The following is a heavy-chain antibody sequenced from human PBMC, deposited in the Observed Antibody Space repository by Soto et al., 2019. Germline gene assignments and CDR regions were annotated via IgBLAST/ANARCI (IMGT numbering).Heavy chain of an antibody. Sequence: QVQLVQSGAEVKKPGASVKVSCKAPGYTFTGDYMHWVRQAPGQGLAWMGWINPNSGGTNYAQKLQGWVTMTRDTSISTAYMGMSRLRSDDTAVYYCARDFLYCSSPSCPRYYYYMDVWGKGTTVTVSS. CDR1: GYTFTGDY. CDR2: INPNSGGT. D-gene: IGHD2-2*01. CDR3: ARDFLYCSSPSCPRYYYYMDV. V-gene: IGHV1-2*04. J-gene: IGHJ6*03.